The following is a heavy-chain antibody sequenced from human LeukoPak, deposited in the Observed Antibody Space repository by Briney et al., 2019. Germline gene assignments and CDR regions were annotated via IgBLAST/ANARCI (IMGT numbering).Heavy chain of an antibody. D-gene: IGHD3-10*01. CDR3: AKDAGRLLWFGDGGAY. V-gene: IGHV3-30*02. CDR2: IRYDGSNK. J-gene: IGHJ4*02. Sequence: GGSLRLSCAASGFTFSSYGMHWVRQAPGKGLEWVAFIRYDGSNKYYADSVKGRFTISRDNSKNTLYLQMNSLRAEDTAVYYCAKDAGRLLWFGDGGAYWGQGTLVTVSS. CDR1: GFTFSSYG.